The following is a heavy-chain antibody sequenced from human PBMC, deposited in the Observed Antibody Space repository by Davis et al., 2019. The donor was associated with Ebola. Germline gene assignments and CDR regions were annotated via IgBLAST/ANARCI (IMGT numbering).Heavy chain of an antibody. CDR2: IKSDGSST. CDR1: GFTFSSYW. Sequence: HTGGSLRLSCAASGFTFSSYWMHWVRQAPGKGLVWVSHIKSDGSSTSYADSVKGRFTISRDNAKNTLYLQMNSLRAEDTAVYYCAKQLRYFDWQYDYWGQGTLVTVSS. J-gene: IGHJ4*02. V-gene: IGHV3-74*01. CDR3: AKQLRYFDWQYDY. D-gene: IGHD3-9*01.